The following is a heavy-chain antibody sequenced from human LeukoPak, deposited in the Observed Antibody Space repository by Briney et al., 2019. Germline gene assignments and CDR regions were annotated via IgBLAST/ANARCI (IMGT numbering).Heavy chain of an antibody. CDR3: ARSLVVGATYPYH. CDR2: INYSGST. D-gene: IGHD1-26*01. CDR1: GGSISSSSYY. J-gene: IGHJ5*02. V-gene: IGHV4-39*07. Sequence: PSETLSLTCTVSGGSISSSSYYWSWIRQPPGKGLEWIGEINYSGSTNYNPSLKSRVTISVDTSKNQFSLKLSSVTAADTAVYYCARSLVVGATYPYHWGQGTLVTVSS.